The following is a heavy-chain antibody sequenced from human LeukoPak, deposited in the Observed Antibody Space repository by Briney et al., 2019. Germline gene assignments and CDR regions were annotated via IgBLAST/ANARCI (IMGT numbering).Heavy chain of an antibody. CDR1: GYTFTSYD. J-gene: IGHJ4*02. Sequence: ASVKVSCKASGYTFTSYDINWVRQATGQGLEWMGWMNPNSGNTGYAQKFQGRVTMTTDTSTSTAYMELRSLRSDDTAVYYCARDDRLGLRDFDYWGQGTLVTVSS. D-gene: IGHD4-17*01. V-gene: IGHV1-8*01. CDR3: ARDDRLGLRDFDY. CDR2: MNPNSGNT.